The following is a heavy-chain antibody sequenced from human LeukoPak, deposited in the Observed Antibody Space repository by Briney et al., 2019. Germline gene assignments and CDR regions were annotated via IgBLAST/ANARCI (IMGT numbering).Heavy chain of an antibody. CDR2: FDPEDGET. D-gene: IGHD6-19*01. J-gene: IGHJ4*02. Sequence: ASVKVSCKVSGYTLTELSMHWVRQAPGKGLEWMGGFDPEDGETIYAQKFQGRVTMTEDTSTDTAYMELSSLRSEDTAVYYCATVSLGYSSGWRYFDYWGQGTLVTVSS. V-gene: IGHV1-24*01. CDR3: ATVSLGYSSGWRYFDY. CDR1: GYTLTELS.